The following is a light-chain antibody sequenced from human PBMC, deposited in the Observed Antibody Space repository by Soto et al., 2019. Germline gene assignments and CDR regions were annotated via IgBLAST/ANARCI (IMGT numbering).Light chain of an antibody. CDR3: QKYDSGPYT. Sequence: DIQMTQSPSSLSASVGDRVTITCRASQGIGTYLAWYQHRPGKGPKLLIYGASTLQSGVPSRFSGSGSGTDFALTISSLQPEDVATYYCQKYDSGPYTFGQGTELEIK. CDR1: QGIGTY. J-gene: IGKJ2*01. CDR2: GAS. V-gene: IGKV1-27*01.